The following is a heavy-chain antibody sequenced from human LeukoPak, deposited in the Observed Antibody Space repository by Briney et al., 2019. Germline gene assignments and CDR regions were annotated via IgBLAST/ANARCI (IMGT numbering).Heavy chain of an antibody. CDR1: AFTLSNYA. D-gene: IGHD1-26*01. CDR3: AKGGGSRNCDY. Sequence: GGSLRLSCAASAFTLSNYAMSWVRQAPGKGLGWVSLTSDSGGSTYYADSVKGRFTISRDNSKNTLYLQMNSLRAEDTAVYYCAKGGGSRNCDYWGQGTLVAVSS. J-gene: IGHJ4*02. CDR2: TSDSGGST. V-gene: IGHV3-23*01.